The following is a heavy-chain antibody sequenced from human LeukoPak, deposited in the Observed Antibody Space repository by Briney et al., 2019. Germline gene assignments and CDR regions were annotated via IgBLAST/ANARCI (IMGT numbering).Heavy chain of an antibody. V-gene: IGHV4-59*01. Sequence: SETLSLTCTVSGGSISSYYWSWIRQPPGKGLEWIGYIYYSGSTNYNPSLKSRVTISVDTSKNQFSLKLSSVTAADTAVYYCARGEGIAQVWGQGTTVTVPS. CDR3: ARGEGIAQV. D-gene: IGHD6-13*01. J-gene: IGHJ6*02. CDR2: IYYSGST. CDR1: GGSISSYY.